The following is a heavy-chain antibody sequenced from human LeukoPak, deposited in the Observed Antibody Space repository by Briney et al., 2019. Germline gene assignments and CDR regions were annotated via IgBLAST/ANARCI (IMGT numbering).Heavy chain of an antibody. D-gene: IGHD5-18*01. CDR2: IYYSGNT. Sequence: SQTLSLTCTVSGGSISSGDYYWGWIRQPPGKGLEWIGHIYYSGNTYYNPSLKSRVTISIDTSKNQFSLKLSSVTAADTAVYYCVRRAYIYGIQGWYFDLWGRGTLVTVSS. J-gene: IGHJ2*01. CDR1: GGSISSGDYY. CDR3: VRRAYIYGIQGWYFDL. V-gene: IGHV4-30-4*08.